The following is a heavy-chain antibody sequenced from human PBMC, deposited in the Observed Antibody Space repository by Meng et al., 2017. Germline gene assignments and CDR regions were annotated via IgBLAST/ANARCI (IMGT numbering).Heavy chain of an antibody. CDR2: TYYRSKWYN. CDR3: ARVPGDPGIAVAVSYYFDY. J-gene: IGHJ4*02. V-gene: IGHV6-1*01. Sequence: QVQPPQSGPGLVKPSQTLSRTCANSGDSVSSTSAAWNWIRQSPSRGLEWLGRTYYRSKWYNDYAVSVKSRITINPDTSKNQFSLQLNSVTPEDTAVYYCARVPGDPGIAVAVSYYFDYWGQGTLVTVSS. D-gene: IGHD6-19*01. CDR1: GDSVSSTSAA.